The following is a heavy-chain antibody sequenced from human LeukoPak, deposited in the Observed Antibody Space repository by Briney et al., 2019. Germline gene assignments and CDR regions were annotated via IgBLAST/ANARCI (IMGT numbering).Heavy chain of an antibody. J-gene: IGHJ5*02. D-gene: IGHD3-3*01. Sequence: SETLSLTCTVSSGSISTSNYYWGWVRQPPGKALEWIGNIFYSGSTYYSPSLKSRVTISVDTSKNQFSLKLSSVTAADTAVYYCARWESDFWSIQSGWFDPWGQGTLVTVSS. CDR2: IFYSGST. V-gene: IGHV4-39*07. CDR3: ARWESDFWSIQSGWFDP. CDR1: SGSISTSNYY.